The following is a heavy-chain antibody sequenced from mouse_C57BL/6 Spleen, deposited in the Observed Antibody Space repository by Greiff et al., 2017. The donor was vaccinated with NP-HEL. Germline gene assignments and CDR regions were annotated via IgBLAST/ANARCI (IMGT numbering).Heavy chain of an antibody. Sequence: VMLVESGAELVRPGTSVKMSCKASGYTFTNYWIGWAKQRPGHGLEWIGDIYPGGGYTNYNEKFKGKATLTADKSSSTAYMQFSSLTSEDSAIYYCARKLDTYFDYWGHGATLTVSS. D-gene: IGHD4-1*01. CDR3: ARKLDTYFDY. J-gene: IGHJ2*01. CDR1: GYTFTNYW. CDR2: IYPGGGYT. V-gene: IGHV1-63*01.